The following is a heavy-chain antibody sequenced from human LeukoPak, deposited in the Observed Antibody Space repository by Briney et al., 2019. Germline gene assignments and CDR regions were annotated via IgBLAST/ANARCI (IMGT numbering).Heavy chain of an antibody. Sequence: GGSLRLSCAASGFTFSSYSMNWVRQAPGKGLEWVSSISSSSSYIYYADSVKGRFTISRDNAKNSLYLQMNSLRAEDTAVYYCARMPFYGSGSHYYFDYWGQGTLVTVSS. J-gene: IGHJ4*02. CDR3: ARMPFYGSGSHYYFDY. V-gene: IGHV3-21*01. D-gene: IGHD3-10*01. CDR1: GFTFSSYS. CDR2: ISSSSSYI.